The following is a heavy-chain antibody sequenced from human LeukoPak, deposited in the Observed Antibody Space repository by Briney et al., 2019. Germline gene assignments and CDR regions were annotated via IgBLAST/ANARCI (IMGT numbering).Heavy chain of an antibody. CDR2: IYTSGTT. Sequence: SETLSLTCTVSGGSVRRGNYYWTWIRQPAGSGLEWIGRIYTSGTTDYNPSLRTRVTISVDASRNQFSLNLSSVAAADTAVYYCARWSGSVTARNYYYYMDVWGEGTTVTVSS. CDR3: ARWSGSVTARNYYYYMDV. V-gene: IGHV4-61*02. CDR1: GGSVRRGNYY. D-gene: IGHD6-6*01. J-gene: IGHJ6*03.